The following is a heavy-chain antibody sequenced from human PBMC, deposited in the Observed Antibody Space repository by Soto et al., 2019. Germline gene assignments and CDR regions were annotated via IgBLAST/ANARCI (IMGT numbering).Heavy chain of an antibody. V-gene: IGHV4-39*01. CDR2: IYYSGST. J-gene: IGHJ4*02. CDR3: ARVRHSSSSADKYFDY. D-gene: IGHD6-6*01. CDR1: GGSISSSSYY. Sequence: SETLSLTCTVSGGSISSSSYYWGWIRQPPGKGLEWIGSIYYSGSTYYNPSLKSRVTISVDTSKNQFSLKLSSVTAADTAVYYCARVRHSSSSADKYFDYWGQGTLVTV.